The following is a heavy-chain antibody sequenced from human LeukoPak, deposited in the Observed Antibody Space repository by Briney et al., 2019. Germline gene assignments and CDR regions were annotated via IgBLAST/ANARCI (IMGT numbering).Heavy chain of an antibody. CDR1: GDTFSNYV. Sequence: AASVKVSCKASGDTFSNYVISWFRQAPGQGLEWMGGITPIFGSTYFVQKFQGRVTFTADDSTTTAYMELSSLRSEDTAVYYCARDDPDVVVIPGAADVWGQGTLITVSS. D-gene: IGHD2-21*01. V-gene: IGHV1-69*13. CDR3: ARDDPDVVVIPGAADV. J-gene: IGHJ3*01. CDR2: ITPIFGST.